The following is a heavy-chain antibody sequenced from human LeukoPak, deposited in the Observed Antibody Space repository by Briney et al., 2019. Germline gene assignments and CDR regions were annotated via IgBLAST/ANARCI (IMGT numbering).Heavy chain of an antibody. D-gene: IGHD2-2*02. V-gene: IGHV3-30-3*01. CDR1: GFTFSSYA. CDR2: ISYDGSNK. CDR3: ARDRGYCSSTSCYTYSDY. J-gene: IGHJ4*02. Sequence: GGSLRLSCAASGFTFSSYAMHWVRQAPGKGLEWVAVISYDGSNKYYADSVKGRFTISRDNSKNTLYLQMNSLRAEDTAVYYCARDRGYCSSTSCYTYSDYWGQGTLVTVSS.